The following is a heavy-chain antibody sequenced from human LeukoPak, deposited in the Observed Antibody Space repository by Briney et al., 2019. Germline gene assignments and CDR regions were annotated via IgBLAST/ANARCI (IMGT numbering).Heavy chain of an antibody. CDR2: IMQDGSEK. J-gene: IGHJ3*01. D-gene: IGHD4-17*01. V-gene: IGHV3-7*01. CDR3: ARESTKYGAYVSGFDF. CDR1: GFTISSHW. Sequence: GGSLRLSCIASGFTISSHWMNWGRQAPGKGLERGANIMQDGSEKYYVDSVKGRFIISRDNAKNSLYLQMNSLRAEDTAVYYCARESTKYGAYVSGFDFWGQGTMVTVSS.